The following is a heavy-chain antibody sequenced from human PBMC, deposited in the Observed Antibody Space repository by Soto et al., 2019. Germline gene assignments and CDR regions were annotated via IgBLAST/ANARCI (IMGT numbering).Heavy chain of an antibody. CDR1: GFTFSSYW. Sequence: EVQLVESGGGLVQPGGSLRLSCAASGFTFSSYWMHWVRQAPGTGLVWISRINTDGSSTSYVDSVQGRFTISRDNGKNTLFLQMNSPRGEDSAVYYCARRGSGVTRGLHYWGQGTLVTVSS. D-gene: IGHD2-15*01. J-gene: IGHJ4*02. CDR2: INTDGSST. V-gene: IGHV3-74*01. CDR3: ARRGSGVTRGLHY.